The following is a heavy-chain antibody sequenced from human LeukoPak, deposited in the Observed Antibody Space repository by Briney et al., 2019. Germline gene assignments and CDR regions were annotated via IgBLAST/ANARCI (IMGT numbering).Heavy chain of an antibody. J-gene: IGHJ2*01. D-gene: IGHD3-3*01. Sequence: PSETLSLTCAVYGGSFSGYYWSWIRQTPEKGLGWIGEINHSGSTNYNPSLKSRVTISVDTSKNQFSLKLSSVTAADTAVYYCARGDFWSGYYRTIHWYFDLWGRGTLVSVSS. CDR2: INHSGST. V-gene: IGHV4-34*01. CDR3: ARGDFWSGYYRTIHWYFDL. CDR1: GGSFSGYY.